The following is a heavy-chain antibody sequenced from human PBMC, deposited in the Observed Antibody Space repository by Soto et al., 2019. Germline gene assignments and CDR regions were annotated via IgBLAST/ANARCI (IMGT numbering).Heavy chain of an antibody. V-gene: IGHV1-69*19. CDR2: ISPMFVAA. D-gene: IGHD3-10*01. CDR3: AREVQVHTPAFVY. CDR1: GGTFNTYA. J-gene: IGHJ4*02. Sequence: QVQLVQSGAEMKKPGSSVKVSCQSSGGTFNTYAMNWVRQAPGQGPEGMGDISPMFVAANYAPKFQGRVTITANEATGTSYMQLSSLTSEDTALYFCAREVQVHTPAFVYWGQGTLVTVSS.